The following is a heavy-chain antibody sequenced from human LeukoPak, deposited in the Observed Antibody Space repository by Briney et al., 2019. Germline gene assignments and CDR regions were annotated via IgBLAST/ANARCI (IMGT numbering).Heavy chain of an antibody. D-gene: IGHD2-15*01. V-gene: IGHV3-30*04. Sequence: PGGSLRLSCAASGFTFSNYAMHWVRKAPGKGLEWVAIISYDGSHIYYADSVKGRFTISRDNSKNTLYLQMSSLRAEDTAVYYCARAPPLGYCSGGSCPPSYWGQGTLVTVSS. J-gene: IGHJ4*02. CDR2: ISYDGSHI. CDR1: GFTFSNYA. CDR3: ARAPPLGYCSGGSCPPSY.